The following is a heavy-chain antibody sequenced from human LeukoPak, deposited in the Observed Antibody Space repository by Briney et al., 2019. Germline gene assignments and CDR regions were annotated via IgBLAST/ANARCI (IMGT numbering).Heavy chain of an antibody. Sequence: ASVKVSCKASGGTFSDYALNWVRQAPGQGLEWMGVFIPILGTANSTQKFQGRVTMTTDASTSTAYMELRSLRSDDTAVYYCARDLGMATITGALWYFDYWGQGTLVTVSS. CDR1: GGTFSDYA. V-gene: IGHV1-69*05. D-gene: IGHD5-24*01. J-gene: IGHJ4*02. CDR3: ARDLGMATITGALWYFDY. CDR2: FIPILGTA.